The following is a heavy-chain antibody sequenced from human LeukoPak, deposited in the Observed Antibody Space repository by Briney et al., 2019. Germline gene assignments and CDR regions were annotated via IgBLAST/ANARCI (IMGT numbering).Heavy chain of an antibody. J-gene: IGHJ4*02. D-gene: IGHD3/OR15-3a*01. CDR1: GFTFSSYG. CDR3: VRTGDTERFDY. CDR2: IRYDGSKK. V-gene: IGHV3-30*02. Sequence: GGSLRLSCAASGFTFSSYGMHWVRQAPGKGLEWVALIRYDGSKKDYADSVRGRFTISRDNSKNTLYLQMNSLRAEDTAMYYCVRTGDTERFDYWGQGTLVTVS.